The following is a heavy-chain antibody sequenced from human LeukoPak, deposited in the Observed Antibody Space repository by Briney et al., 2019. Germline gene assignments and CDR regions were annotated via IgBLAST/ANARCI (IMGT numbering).Heavy chain of an antibody. D-gene: IGHD3-9*01. CDR3: AQDGRLARFDY. J-gene: IGHJ4*02. CDR2: VTGSGTSK. Sequence: GGSLRLSCAASGFTFSYYGMNCVRQSPGEGVECVSGVTGSGTSKYYAVSGRGRFTISRDNSTNTLYLQMNRLRVEDTAVYYCAQDGRLARFDYWGQRTLVTVSS. V-gene: IGHV3-23*01. CDR1: GFTFSYYG.